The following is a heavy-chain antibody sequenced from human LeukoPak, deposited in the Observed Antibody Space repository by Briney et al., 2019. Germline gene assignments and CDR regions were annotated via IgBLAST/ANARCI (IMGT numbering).Heavy chain of an antibody. V-gene: IGHV3-53*01. J-gene: IGHJ6*02. CDR3: AGVPAAIWYYYYGMDV. Sequence: GGSLRLSCAASGFTVSSNYMYWVRQAPGKGLEWVSVIYSGGSIYYADSVKGRFTISRDNSKNTLYLQMNSLRAEDTAVYYCAGVPAAIWYYYYGMDVWGQGTTVTVSS. CDR1: GFTVSSNY. CDR2: IYSGGSI. D-gene: IGHD2-2*02.